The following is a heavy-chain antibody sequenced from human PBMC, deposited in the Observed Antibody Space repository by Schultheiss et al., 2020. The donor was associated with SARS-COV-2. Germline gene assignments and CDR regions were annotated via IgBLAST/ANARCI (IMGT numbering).Heavy chain of an antibody. Sequence: GGSLRLSCAASGFTFTSYAMSWVRQAPGKGLEWVSTISYSSDTTYYADSVQGRFAISRDNSKNSLYLQMHSLRAEDTAVYYCARSGGYSGYDPETWDFDLWGQGTLVTVSS. CDR1: GFTFTSYA. CDR3: ARSGGYSGYDPETWDFDL. J-gene: IGHJ4*02. V-gene: IGHV3-23*01. CDR2: ISYSSDTT. D-gene: IGHD5-12*01.